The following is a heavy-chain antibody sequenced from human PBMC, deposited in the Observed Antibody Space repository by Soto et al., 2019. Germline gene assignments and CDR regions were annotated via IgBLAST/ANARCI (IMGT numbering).Heavy chain of an antibody. CDR3: AGVKRGPTLRFLEWLAKVPGLDL. Sequence: SVKVSANASEYTFTTYDINRVRQATGEWLECLGELNPNSGNTGYAKKFQGRVTMSRNTSIRTAYMELSSLRSEVTAVYYCAGVKRGPTLRFLEWLAKVPGLDLWGEGTLVTVSS. D-gene: IGHD3-3*01. CDR1: EYTFTTYD. V-gene: IGHV1-8*01. CDR2: LNPNSGNT. J-gene: IGHJ5*02.